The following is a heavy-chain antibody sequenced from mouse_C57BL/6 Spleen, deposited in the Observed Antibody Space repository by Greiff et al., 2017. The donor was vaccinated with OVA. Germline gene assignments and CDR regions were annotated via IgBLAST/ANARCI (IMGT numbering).Heavy chain of an antibody. CDR1: GYSITSGYY. CDR3: ARENDYDGYYYAMDY. D-gene: IGHD2-4*01. J-gene: IGHJ4*01. V-gene: IGHV3-6*01. Sequence: DVKLQESGPVLVKPSQSLSLTCSVTGYSITSGYYWNWIRQFPGNKLEWMGYISYDGSNNYNPSLKNRISITRDTSKNQFFLKLNSVTTEDTATYYCARENDYDGYYYAMDYWGQGTSVTVSS. CDR2: ISYDGSN.